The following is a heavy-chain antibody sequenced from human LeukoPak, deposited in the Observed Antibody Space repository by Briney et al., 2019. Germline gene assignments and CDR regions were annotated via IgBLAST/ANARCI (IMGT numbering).Heavy chain of an antibody. J-gene: IGHJ6*03. D-gene: IGHD7-27*01. CDR2: ISDTGTT. CDR3: TRTFTGAHYYYIPV. V-gene: IGHV4-59*08. CDR1: VDAITLYY. Sequence: SETLSLTCTVSVDAITLYYSGCAPQSPGGSLEYIGFISDTGTTNYNPSLRGRVSISVDTSKSQFSLNLKSVTAADSAIYYCTRTFTGAHYYYIPVWGAGTTVTVSS.